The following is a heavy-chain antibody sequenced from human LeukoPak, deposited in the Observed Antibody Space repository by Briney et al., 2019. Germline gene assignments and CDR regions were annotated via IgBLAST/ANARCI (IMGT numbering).Heavy chain of an antibody. Sequence: GGSLRLSCAASGFTFSNAWMNWVRQAPGKGLEWVSVIYSGGSTYYADSVKGRFTISRDNSKNTLYLQMNSLRAEDTAVYYCASDSGSSGAFDYWGQGTLVTVSS. CDR3: ASDSGSSGAFDY. CDR1: GFTFSNAW. V-gene: IGHV3-66*01. CDR2: IYSGGST. D-gene: IGHD1-26*01. J-gene: IGHJ4*02.